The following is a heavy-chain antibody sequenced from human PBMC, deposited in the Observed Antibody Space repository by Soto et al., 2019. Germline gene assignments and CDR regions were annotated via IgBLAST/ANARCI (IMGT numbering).Heavy chain of an antibody. Sequence: QVRLQESGPGLVKPSGTLSLTCLVSGGSMSSPNWWSWVRQAPGKGLEWIAEMHHSGATNYNPSPKCRGIISIDKSKKQFSLNLSSVTAADKAVYYCAAGSLYYYGSGGMWDSWGRGALVTVSS. D-gene: IGHD3-10*01. J-gene: IGHJ4*02. V-gene: IGHV4-4*02. CDR1: GGSMSSPNW. CDR3: AAGSLYYYGSGGMWDS. CDR2: MHHSGAT.